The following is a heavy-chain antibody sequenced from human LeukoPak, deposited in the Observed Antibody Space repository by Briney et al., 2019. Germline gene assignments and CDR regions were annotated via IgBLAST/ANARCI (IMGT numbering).Heavy chain of an antibody. V-gene: IGHV3-9*01. Sequence: TGGSLRLSCAASGFTFDDYAMHWVRQAPGKGLEWVSGISWNSGSIGYADSVKGRFTISRDNAKNSLYLQMNSLRAEDTALYYCAKARAAAGTASGGFDYWGQGTLVTVSS. CDR1: GFTFDDYA. J-gene: IGHJ4*02. D-gene: IGHD6-13*01. CDR2: ISWNSGSI. CDR3: AKARAAAGTASGGFDY.